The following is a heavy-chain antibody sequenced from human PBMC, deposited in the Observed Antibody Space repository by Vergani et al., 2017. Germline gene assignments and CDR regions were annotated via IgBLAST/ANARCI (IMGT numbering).Heavy chain of an antibody. CDR2: INHSGST. D-gene: IGHD3-3*01. Sequence: QVQLQQWGAGLLKPSETLSLTCAVYGGSFSGYYWSWIRQPPGKGLEWIGEINHSGSTNYNPSLKSRVTISVDKSKNQFSLKLSSVTAADTAVYYCASSGRSIFGVVPFDYWGQGTLVTVSS. CDR3: ASSGRSIFGVVPFDY. CDR1: GGSFSGYY. V-gene: IGHV4-34*01. J-gene: IGHJ4*02.